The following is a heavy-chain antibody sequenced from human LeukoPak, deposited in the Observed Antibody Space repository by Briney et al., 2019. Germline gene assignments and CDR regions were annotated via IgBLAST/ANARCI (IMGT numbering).Heavy chain of an antibody. Sequence: PSETLSLTCTVSGGSISSYYWSWIRQPAGRRLEWIGRIYTCGSTNYNPSLKSRVTMSVDTSKNQFSLKLSSVTAADTAVYYCAIQYYYDSSGYFHDYWGQGTLVTVSS. CDR3: AIQYYYDSSGYFHDY. J-gene: IGHJ4*02. CDR1: GGSISSYY. V-gene: IGHV4-4*07. CDR2: IYTCGST. D-gene: IGHD3-22*01.